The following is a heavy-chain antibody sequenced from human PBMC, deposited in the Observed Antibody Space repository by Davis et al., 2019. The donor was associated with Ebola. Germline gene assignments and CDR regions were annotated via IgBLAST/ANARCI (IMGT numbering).Heavy chain of an antibody. CDR3: ARVTTSGYSYGPDY. J-gene: IGHJ4*02. Sequence: PSETLSLTCAVYGGSFSGYYWTWIRQPPGKGLEWIGEINHSGSTNYNPSLKSRVTISVDTSKNQFSLKLSSVTAADTAMYYCARVTTSGYSYGPDYWGQGTLVTVSS. D-gene: IGHD5-18*01. CDR1: GGSFSGYY. CDR2: INHSGST. V-gene: IGHV4-34*01.